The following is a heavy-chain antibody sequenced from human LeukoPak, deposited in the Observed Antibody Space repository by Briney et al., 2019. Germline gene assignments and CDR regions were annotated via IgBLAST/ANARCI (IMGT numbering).Heavy chain of an antibody. Sequence: QPGGSLRLSCAASGFTFSNYWMHWVRQAPGEGLVWVSRIHPDGSRTSYTDSVKGRFTISRDNAKNTLYLPMNSLRAEDSAVYFCAREQRYDDFDYWGQGILVTVSS. CDR1: GFTFSNYW. J-gene: IGHJ4*02. D-gene: IGHD5-12*01. V-gene: IGHV3-74*01. CDR3: AREQRYDDFDY. CDR2: IHPDGSRT.